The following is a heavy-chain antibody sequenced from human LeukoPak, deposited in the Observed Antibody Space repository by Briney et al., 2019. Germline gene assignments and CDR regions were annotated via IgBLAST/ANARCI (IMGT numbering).Heavy chain of an antibody. CDR1: GFSFNRYS. J-gene: IGHJ4*02. CDR2: ISSSGSFI. CDR3: ARDQGSYTDYEVDY. V-gene: IGHV3-21*01. Sequence: GGSLRLSCVTSGFSFNRYSMNWVRQAPGKGLEWVSFISSSGSFIYYEDSVKGRFIITRDNAKNSLFLQLNSLRAEDTGVCYCARDQGSYTDYEVDYWGQGTLVTVSS. D-gene: IGHD5-12*01.